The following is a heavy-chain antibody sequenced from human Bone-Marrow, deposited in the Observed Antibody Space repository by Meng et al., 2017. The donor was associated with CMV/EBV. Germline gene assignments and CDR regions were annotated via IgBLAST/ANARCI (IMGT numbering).Heavy chain of an antibody. CDR1: GGSISSGDYY. CDR3: ARAAGVYSWFDP. CDR2: IYYSGST. Sequence: VSGGSISSGDYYWSWIRQPPGKGLEWIGYIYYSGSTYYNPALKSRVTISVDTSKNQFSLKLSSVTAADTAVYYCARAAGVYSWFDPWGQGTLVTVSS. D-gene: IGHD5/OR15-5a*01. V-gene: IGHV4-30-4*08. J-gene: IGHJ5*02.